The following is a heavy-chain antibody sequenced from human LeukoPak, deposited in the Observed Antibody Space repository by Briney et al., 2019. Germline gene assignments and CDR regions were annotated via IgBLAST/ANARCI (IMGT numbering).Heavy chain of an antibody. CDR1: GFTFSNYA. V-gene: IGHV3-23*01. J-gene: IGHJ4*02. Sequence: GGSLRLSCAASGFTFSNYAMSWVRQAPGKGLEWVSAISGSGGSTYYADSVKGRFTISRDNSKSTLYLQINSLRDEDTAVYYCAKDLYDLVYAISFDYWGQGTLVTVSS. CDR2: ISGSGGST. CDR3: AKDLYDLVYAISFDY. D-gene: IGHD2-8*01.